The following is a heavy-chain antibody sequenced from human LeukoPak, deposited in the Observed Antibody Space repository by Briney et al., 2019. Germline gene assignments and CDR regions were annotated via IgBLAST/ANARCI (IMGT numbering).Heavy chain of an antibody. D-gene: IGHD3-16*01. V-gene: IGHV1-18*01. CDR2: ISVYNGDT. CDR3: AKDSYDYVWGAYRVSWFDS. CDR1: GYAFNNFG. Sequence: ASVKVSCKASGYAFNNFGITWVRQAPGQGLELMGWISVYNGDTKYAPKFQDRVTMTADKSTSTAYMELRSLRSDDGAVYYCAKDSYDYVWGAYRVSWFDSWGQGTLVTVS. J-gene: IGHJ5*01.